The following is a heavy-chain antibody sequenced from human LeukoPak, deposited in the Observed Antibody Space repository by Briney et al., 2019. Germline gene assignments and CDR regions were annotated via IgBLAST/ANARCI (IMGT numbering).Heavy chain of an antibody. V-gene: IGHV3-23*01. D-gene: IGHD4-17*01. CDR3: AKDPLATVTIFDY. Sequence: GGSLRLSCAASGFTFSSYAMSWVRQAPGKGLEWVSAISGSGGSTYYADSVKGRFTISRDNSKNTLYLQMNSLRAEDTAVYYRAKDPLATVTIFDYWGQGTLVTVPS. CDR2: ISGSGGST. CDR1: GFTFSSYA. J-gene: IGHJ4*02.